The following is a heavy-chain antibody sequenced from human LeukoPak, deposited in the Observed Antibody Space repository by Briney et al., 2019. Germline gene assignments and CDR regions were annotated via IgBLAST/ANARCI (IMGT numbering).Heavy chain of an antibody. CDR1: GFTFSSYS. J-gene: IGHJ4*02. D-gene: IGHD3-3*01. CDR3: ARDSTIFGVVSF. Sequence: GGSLRLSCAASGFTFSSYSMNWVRQAPGKGLEWVSSISSSSSYIYYADSVKGRFTISRDNAKNSLYLQMNSLRAEDTAVYYCARDSTIFGVVSFWGQGTLVTVSS. V-gene: IGHV3-21*01. CDR2: ISSSSSYI.